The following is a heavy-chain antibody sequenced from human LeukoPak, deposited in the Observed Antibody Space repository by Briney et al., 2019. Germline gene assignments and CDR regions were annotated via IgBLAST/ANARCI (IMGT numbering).Heavy chain of an antibody. CDR3: AGVAVADFDY. D-gene: IGHD6-19*01. J-gene: IGHJ4*02. V-gene: IGHV4-59*01. CDR2: IYYSGST. CDR1: GGSISSYY. Sequence: SETLSLTCTVSGGSISSYYWSWIRQPPGMGLEWIGYIYYSGSTNYNPSLKSRVTISVDTSKNQFSLKLSSVTAADTAVYYCAGVAVADFDYWGQGTLVTVSS.